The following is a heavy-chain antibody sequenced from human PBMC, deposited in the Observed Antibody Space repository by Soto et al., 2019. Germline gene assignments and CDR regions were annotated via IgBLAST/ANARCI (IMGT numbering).Heavy chain of an antibody. CDR1: GYTFTSYD. J-gene: IGHJ3*02. CDR2: VNPNSGNT. CDR3: ARRRYYYDSSGYYYPGRDAFDI. Sequence: ASVKVSCKASGYTFTSYDINWVRQATGQGLEWMGWVNPNSGNTGYAQKFQGRVTMTRNTSISTAYMELSSLRSEDTAVYYCARRRYYYDSSGYYYPGRDAFDIWGQGTMVTVSS. D-gene: IGHD3-22*01. V-gene: IGHV1-8*01.